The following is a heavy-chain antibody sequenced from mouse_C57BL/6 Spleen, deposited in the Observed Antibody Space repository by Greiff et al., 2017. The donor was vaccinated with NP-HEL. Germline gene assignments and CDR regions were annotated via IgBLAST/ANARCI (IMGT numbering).Heavy chain of an antibody. Sequence: EVQLQQSGPELVKPGASVKISCKASGYTFTDYYMNWVKQSHGKSLEWIGDINPNNGGTSYNQKFKGKATLTVDKSSSTAYMELRSLTSEDSAVYYCARRILRPYYFDYWGQGTTLTVSS. V-gene: IGHV1-26*01. J-gene: IGHJ2*01. CDR3: ARRILRPYYFDY. CDR1: GYTFTDYY. D-gene: IGHD1-1*01. CDR2: INPNNGGT.